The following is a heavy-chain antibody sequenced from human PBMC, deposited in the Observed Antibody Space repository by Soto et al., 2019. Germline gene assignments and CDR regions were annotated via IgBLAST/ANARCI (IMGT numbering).Heavy chain of an antibody. CDR1: GGSFSGYY. J-gene: IGHJ5*02. CDR2: INHSGST. Sequence: SETLSLTCAVYGGSFSGYYWSWIRQPPGKGLEWIGEINHSGSTNYNPSLKSRVTISVETSKNQFSLKLSSVTAADTAVYYCARGVEFHDFWSGYPYNWFDPWGQGTLVTVSS. CDR3: ARGVEFHDFWSGYPYNWFDP. D-gene: IGHD3-3*01. V-gene: IGHV4-34*01.